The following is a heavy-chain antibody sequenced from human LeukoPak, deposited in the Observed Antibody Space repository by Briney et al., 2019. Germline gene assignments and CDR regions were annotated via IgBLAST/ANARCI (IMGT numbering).Heavy chain of an antibody. Sequence: SETLSLTCIVSGGSLSSGGYYGSWVRQPPGKGLEWIGYIYHSGSTYYNPSLKSRVTISVDRSKNQFSLKLSSVTAADTAVDYCAREVPPGWWQQLFSRDYWGQGTLVTVSS. CDR3: AREVPPGWWQQLFSRDY. CDR2: IYHSGST. V-gene: IGHV4-30-2*01. D-gene: IGHD6-13*01. CDR1: GGSLSSGGYY. J-gene: IGHJ4*02.